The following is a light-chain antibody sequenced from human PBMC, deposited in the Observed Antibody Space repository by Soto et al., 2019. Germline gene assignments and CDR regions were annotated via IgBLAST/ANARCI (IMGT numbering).Light chain of an antibody. CDR1: SSDVGGYNY. CDR2: EVS. CDR3: SSYAGSYTNV. J-gene: IGLJ2*01. Sequence: QSALTQPASVSGSPGQSITISCTGTSSDVGGYNYVSWYQQHPGKAPKLMIYEVSNRPSGVSNRFSGSKSGNTASLTISGLQAEDEADYYCSSYAGSYTNVFGGGTKLTVL. V-gene: IGLV2-14*01.